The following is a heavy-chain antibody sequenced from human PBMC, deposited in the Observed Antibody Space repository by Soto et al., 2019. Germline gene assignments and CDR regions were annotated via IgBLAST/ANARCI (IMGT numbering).Heavy chain of an antibody. CDR3: TRCGIRYHSIGYYLGIDGMDV. D-gene: IGHD3-22*01. CDR2: TIPMFGTT. J-gene: IGHJ6*02. Sequence: QVQLVQSGAEVKKHESSVRVSCKASGGTFNNYAITWVRQAPGQGLEWLGGTIPMFGTTNYAEKFQGRVTITADEPTNTTYMELSSRRSEDTAIYYCTRCGIRYHSIGYYLGIDGMDVWGQGTTVIVSS. CDR1: GGTFNNYA. V-gene: IGHV1-69*12.